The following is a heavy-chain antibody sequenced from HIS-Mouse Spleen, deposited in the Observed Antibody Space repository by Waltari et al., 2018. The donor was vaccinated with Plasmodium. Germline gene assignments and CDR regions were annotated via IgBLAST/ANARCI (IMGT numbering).Heavy chain of an antibody. CDR1: GGSFSGYY. CDR2: INHSGSN. J-gene: IGHJ2*01. D-gene: IGHD3-3*01. CDR3: ARVTSSGVYWYFDL. V-gene: IGHV4-34*01. Sequence: QVQLQQWGAGLLKPSETLSLTCAVYGGSFSGYYWSWICQPPGKGLEWIGEINHSGSNNYNPTLKSRVTISVDTSKNQFSLKLSSVTAADTAVYYCARVTSSGVYWYFDLWGRGTLVTVSS.